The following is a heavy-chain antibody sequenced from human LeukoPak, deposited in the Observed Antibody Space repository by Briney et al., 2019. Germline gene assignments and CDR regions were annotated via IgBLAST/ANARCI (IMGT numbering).Heavy chain of an antibody. V-gene: IGHV1-69*02. CDR2: IIPILGIA. D-gene: IGHD2-2*01. CDR1: GGTFSSYT. J-gene: IGHJ3*02. CDR3: TKRSVPAAVYGGAFDI. Sequence: GASVKVSCKASGGTFSSYTISWVRQAPGQGLEWMGRIIPILGIANYAQKFQGRVTITADKSTSTAYMELSSLRSEDTAVYYCTKRSVPAAVYGGAFDIWGQGTMVTVSS.